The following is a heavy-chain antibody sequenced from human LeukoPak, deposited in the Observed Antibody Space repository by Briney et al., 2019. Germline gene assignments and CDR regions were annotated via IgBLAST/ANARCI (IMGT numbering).Heavy chain of an antibody. CDR1: DGSISSSSYY. CDR3: AREGVTAYCGGDCQGP. CDR2: IYTSGST. J-gene: IGHJ5*02. Sequence: KPSETLSLTCTVSDGSISSSSYYWGWIRQPPGKGLEWIGYIYTSGSTNYNPSLKSRVTISVDTSKNQFSLKLSSVTAADTAVYYCAREGVTAYCGGDCQGPWGQGTLVTVSS. D-gene: IGHD2-21*02. V-gene: IGHV4-39*07.